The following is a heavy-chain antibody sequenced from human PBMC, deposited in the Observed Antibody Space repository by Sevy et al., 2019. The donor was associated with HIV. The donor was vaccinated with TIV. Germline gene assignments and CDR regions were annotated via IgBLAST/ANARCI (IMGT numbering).Heavy chain of an antibody. D-gene: IGHD3-22*01. V-gene: IGHV3-23*01. CDR2: ISGSGTRT. CDR3: AEGGGGHYDPDEIGYYFYYYNMDV. Sequence: GGSLRLSCAVSGFSFDSYGMTWVRQAPGKGLEWVSGISGSGTRTYYADSVKGRFIISRDNSKNTLYLQMNSLRSEDTGKYYLAEGGGGHYDPDEIGYYFYYYNMDVWGKGTTVTVSS. CDR1: GFSFDSYG. J-gene: IGHJ6*03.